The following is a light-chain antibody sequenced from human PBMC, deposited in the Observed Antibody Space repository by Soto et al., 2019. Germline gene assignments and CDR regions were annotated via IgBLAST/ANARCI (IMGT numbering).Light chain of an antibody. J-gene: IGKJ1*01. V-gene: IGKV3-20*01. Sequence: EIVLTQSPGTLSLSPGERATLSCRASQSVSSSYLAWYQQKPGQAPRLLIYDASSRATSIPDRFSGSGYGTDFTLTISRLEPEDFSVYYCQQFGSSPTFGQGTKVEIK. CDR2: DAS. CDR1: QSVSSSY. CDR3: QQFGSSPT.